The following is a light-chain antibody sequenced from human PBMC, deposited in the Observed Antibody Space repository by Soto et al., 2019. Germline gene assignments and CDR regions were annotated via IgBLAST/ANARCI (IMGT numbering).Light chain of an antibody. CDR1: IHYDC. CDR3: GSYTSSSHSV. V-gene: IGLV2-14*01. CDR2: AVS. J-gene: IGLJ1*01. Sequence: SGRTHPASVSGSPGRSITMSCTGYIHYDCVSWYQRHPGTAPKLVIYAVSKRPSGTSDRFSGSKSGHTASLTISGLQTEDEAAYYCGSYTSSSHSVFGTGTKFTVL.